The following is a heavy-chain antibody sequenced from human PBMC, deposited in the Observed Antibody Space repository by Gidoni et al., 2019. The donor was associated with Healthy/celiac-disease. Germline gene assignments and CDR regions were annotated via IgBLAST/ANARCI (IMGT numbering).Heavy chain of an antibody. J-gene: IGHJ6*02. V-gene: IGHV3-23*01. CDR3: AKDLRDCSSTSCSAYYYYGMDV. CDR1: GFTFSSYA. D-gene: IGHD2-2*01. CDR2: ISGSGGST. Sequence: EVQLLESGGGLVQPGGSLRLSCAASGFTFSSYAMSWVRQAPGKGLEWVSAISGSGGSTYYADSVKGRFTISRDNSKNTLYLQMNSLRAEDTAVYYCAKDLRDCSSTSCSAYYYYGMDVWGQGTTVTVSS.